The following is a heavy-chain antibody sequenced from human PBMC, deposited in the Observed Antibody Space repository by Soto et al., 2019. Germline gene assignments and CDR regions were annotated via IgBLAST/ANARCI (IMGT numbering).Heavy chain of an antibody. V-gene: IGHV3-21*01. CDR1: GFTFHTYT. CDR3: AREEVSRPNTYHGLDV. CDR2: ISSRSSYR. Sequence: EVQLAESGGGLVKPGGSLRLSCAASGFTFHTYTMNWVRQAPGKGLEWVSSISSRSSYRYYADSVKGRFTISRDDARNSLYLQMSGLRVEDTAVYYCAREEVSRPNTYHGLDVWGQGTTVTVSS. J-gene: IGHJ6*02.